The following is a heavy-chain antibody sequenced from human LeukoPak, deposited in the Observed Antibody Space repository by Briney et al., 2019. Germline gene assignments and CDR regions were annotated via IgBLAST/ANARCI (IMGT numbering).Heavy chain of an antibody. CDR1: GFTFSNYA. D-gene: IGHD6-13*01. CDR3: ARGGYISSWYWVY. Sequence: GGSLRLSCAASGFTFSNYAMHWVRQAPGKALEWVANINRDGSEKYYVDSVKGRFTISRDSPKNSLYLQMNNLRAEDTATYYCARGGYISSWYWVYWGQGTLVTVSS. CDR2: INRDGSEK. J-gene: IGHJ4*02. V-gene: IGHV3-7*03.